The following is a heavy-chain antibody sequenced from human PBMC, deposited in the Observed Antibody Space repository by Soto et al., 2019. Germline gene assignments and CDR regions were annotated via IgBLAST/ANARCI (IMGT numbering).Heavy chain of an antibody. CDR3: ARDRGLGSGWYGWFDP. D-gene: IGHD6-19*01. V-gene: IGHV4-59*01. CDR2: IYYSEST. J-gene: IGHJ5*02. Sequence: PSETLSLTCTFSGCSISSYFWSWIRQPPGKGLEWIGYIYYSESTNYNPSLKSRVTISVDTSKNQFSLKLSSVTAADTAVYYCARDRGLGSGWYGWFDPWGQGTLVTVSS. CDR1: GCSISSYF.